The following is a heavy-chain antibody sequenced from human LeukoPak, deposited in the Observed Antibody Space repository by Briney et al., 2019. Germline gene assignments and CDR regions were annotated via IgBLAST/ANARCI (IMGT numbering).Heavy chain of an antibody. CDR3: ARGQLRWQKGKAFDI. V-gene: IGHV4-34*01. J-gene: IGHJ3*02. CDR2: INHSGST. CDR1: GGSFSDYY. D-gene: IGHD4-23*01. Sequence: SETLSLTCAVYGGSFSDYYCYWIRQPPGKGLEWIGEINHSGSTNYNPSLKSRLTISVDTSKNQFSLKLSSVTAADTAVYYCARGQLRWQKGKAFDIWGQGTMVTVSS.